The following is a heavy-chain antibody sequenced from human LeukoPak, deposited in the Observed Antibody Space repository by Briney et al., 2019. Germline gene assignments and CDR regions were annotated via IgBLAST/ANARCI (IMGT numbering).Heavy chain of an antibody. D-gene: IGHD3-3*01. J-gene: IGHJ6*02. CDR3: ANRAIFGVVHSLYYYYGMDV. Sequence: GGSLRLSCAASGFTFSSYAMRWVRQAPGKGLEWVSAISGSGGSTYYADSVKGRFTISRDNSKNTLYLQMNSLRAEDTAVYYCANRAIFGVVHSLYYYYGMDVWGQGTTVTVSS. CDR2: ISGSGGST. CDR1: GFTFSSYA. V-gene: IGHV3-23*01.